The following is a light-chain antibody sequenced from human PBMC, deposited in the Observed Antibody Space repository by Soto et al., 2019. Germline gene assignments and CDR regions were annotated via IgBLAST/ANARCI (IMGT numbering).Light chain of an antibody. V-gene: IGLV2-14*01. J-gene: IGLJ2*01. CDR1: SSDVVGYNY. CDR3: SSYTSSSTLVV. CDR2: EVS. Sequence: QSALTQPASVSGSPGQSITISCTGTSSDVVGYNYVSWYQQHPGKAPKLMLYEVSNRPSGVANRFSGSKSGNTASLTISGLQAEDEADYYCSSYTSSSTLVVFGGGTKLTVL.